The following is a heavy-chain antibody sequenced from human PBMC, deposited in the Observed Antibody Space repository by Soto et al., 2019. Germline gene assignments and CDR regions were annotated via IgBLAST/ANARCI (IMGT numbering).Heavy chain of an antibody. J-gene: IGHJ4*02. CDR1: GFSFGVYA. CDR2: ISGSGATT. Sequence: PGGALRLSFATSGFSFGVYAMSWVRQAPGKGLDWVSSISGSGATTYYTNSVKGRFTISRDNSKNTVYLQMNSLRAEDTAVYYCAKGSRGYTGYVFDYWGQGP. CDR3: AKGSRGYTGYVFDY. D-gene: IGHD5-12*01. V-gene: IGHV3-23*01.